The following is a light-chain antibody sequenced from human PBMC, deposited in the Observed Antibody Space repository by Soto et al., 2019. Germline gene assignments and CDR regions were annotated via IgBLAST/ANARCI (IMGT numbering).Light chain of an antibody. J-gene: IGKJ4*01. V-gene: IGKV4-1*01. Sequence: DIVITQSPLSLPVGPGEPGCIACMCIRSLLHSNGYNYLAWYQQKPGHPPKLLIYWASTRESGVPDRFSGSGSGTDFTLTISSLQAEDVAVYYCQQYYSTPLTFGGGTKVDIK. CDR1: RSLLHSNGYNY. CDR3: QQYYSTPLT. CDR2: WAS.